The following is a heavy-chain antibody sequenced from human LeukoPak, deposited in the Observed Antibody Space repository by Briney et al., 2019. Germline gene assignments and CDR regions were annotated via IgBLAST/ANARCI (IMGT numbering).Heavy chain of an antibody. CDR3: ARGGKLEPTALAS. J-gene: IGHJ5*02. D-gene: IGHD2-21*02. Sequence: PGGTLRLSCAASGFTFSSYAMSWVRQAPGKGLEWVSSISGSGGSTYYADSVKGRFTISRDNAKNMLYLQINSLIVEDTAIYYCARGGKLEPTALASWGQGSPVVVSS. CDR1: GFTFSSYA. V-gene: IGHV3-23*01. CDR2: ISGSGGST.